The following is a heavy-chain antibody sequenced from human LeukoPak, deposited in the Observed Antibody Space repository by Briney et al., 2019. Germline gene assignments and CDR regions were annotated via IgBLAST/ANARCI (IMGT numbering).Heavy chain of an antibody. CDR3: ARLVRGGGYFYGMDV. Sequence: GESLQISCKDSGSIITSYWIGWVRQPPGKGLEWVGIIYPGDSDTRYSPSFQGQVIISADKSISTAYLQWSRLKASDTAMYYCARLVRGGGYFYGMDVWGQGTTVTVSS. J-gene: IGHJ6*02. CDR2: IYPGDSDT. V-gene: IGHV5-51*01. D-gene: IGHD3-10*01. CDR1: GSIITSYW.